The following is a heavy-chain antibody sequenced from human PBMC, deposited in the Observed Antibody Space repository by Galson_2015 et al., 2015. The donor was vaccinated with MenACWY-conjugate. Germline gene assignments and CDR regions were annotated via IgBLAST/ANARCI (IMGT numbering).Heavy chain of an antibody. Sequence: SLRLSCAASGFTFSTYWMSWVRQAPGKGLEWVANIKQDGSEKYYVDSVKGRSTISRDNAKNSLYLQMDSPRADDTAVYYCARDRDWNLAYWGQGTLVTVSS. CDR1: GFTFSTYW. CDR3: ARDRDWNLAY. CDR2: IKQDGSEK. V-gene: IGHV3-7*03. D-gene: IGHD1-1*01. J-gene: IGHJ4*02.